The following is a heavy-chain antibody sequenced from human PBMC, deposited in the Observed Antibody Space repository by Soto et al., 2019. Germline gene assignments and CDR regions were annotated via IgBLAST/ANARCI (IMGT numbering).Heavy chain of an antibody. CDR3: ARTSYYDILTGYDYYYYYMDV. J-gene: IGHJ6*03. CDR2: ISAYNGNT. Sequence: ASVKVSCKASGYTFTSYGISWVRQAPGQGLEWMGWISAYNGNTNYAQKLQGRVTMTTDTSTSTAYMELRSLRSDDTAVYYSARTSYYDILTGYDYYYYYMDVWGNGTTDTVSS. V-gene: IGHV1-18*01. CDR1: GYTFTSYG. D-gene: IGHD3-9*01.